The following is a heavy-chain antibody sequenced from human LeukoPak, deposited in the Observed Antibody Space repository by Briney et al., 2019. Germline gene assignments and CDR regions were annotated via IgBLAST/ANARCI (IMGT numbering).Heavy chain of an antibody. D-gene: IGHD3-16*02. V-gene: IGHV3-23*01. CDR2: ISGSAGST. J-gene: IGHJ4*02. CDR3: AKDSRMITFGGVIVLFDY. Sequence: PGGSMRLXCAXXXXXXXSYPMSWVRLAPGKGLEWVSAISGSAGSTYYADSVKGRFTISRDNSKNTLYLQMNSLRAEDTAVYYCAKDSRMITFGGVIVLFDYWGQGTLVTVSS. CDR1: XXXXXSYP.